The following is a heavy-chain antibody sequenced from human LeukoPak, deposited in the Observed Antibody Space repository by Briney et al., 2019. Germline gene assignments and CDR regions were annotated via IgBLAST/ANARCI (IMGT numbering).Heavy chain of an antibody. V-gene: IGHV4-4*02. CDR2: VFHSGST. Sequence: PSGTLSLTYAVSGGSISPYNWWGWVRQAPGKGLEWIGEVFHSGSTNYNPSLKSRVTISADKSKNQFSLKVTSVTAADTAVYYCARDRYGSGNFFDYWGRGTLVTVSS. D-gene: IGHD3-10*01. CDR1: GGSISPYNW. J-gene: IGHJ4*02. CDR3: ARDRYGSGNFFDY.